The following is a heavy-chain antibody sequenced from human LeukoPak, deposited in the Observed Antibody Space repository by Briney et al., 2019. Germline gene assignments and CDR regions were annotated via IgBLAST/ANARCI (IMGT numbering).Heavy chain of an antibody. Sequence: PGGSLRLSCAASGFTFSNYGMSWVRQAPGRGLEWVSAISSSSGGTYYADSVKSRFTISRDNSKNTLYLQMNSLRAEDTAVYYCAKVVSGTFDIWGQGTMVTVSS. CDR1: GFTFSNYG. CDR3: AKVVSGTFDI. J-gene: IGHJ3*02. V-gene: IGHV3-23*01. CDR2: ISSSSGGT. D-gene: IGHD3-10*01.